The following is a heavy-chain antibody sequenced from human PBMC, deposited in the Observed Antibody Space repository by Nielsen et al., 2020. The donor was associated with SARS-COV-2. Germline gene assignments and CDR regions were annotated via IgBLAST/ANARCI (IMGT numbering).Heavy chain of an antibody. J-gene: IGHJ6*02. CDR1: GFTFSSYW. CDR3: ARDMGVADPYYGMDV. CDR2: IKQDGSEK. Sequence: GGSLRLSCAASGFTFSSYWMSWVRQAPGKGLEWVANIKQDGSEKYYVDSVKGRFTISRDNAKNSLYLQMNSLRAEDTAVYYCARDMGVADPYYGMDVWGQGTTVTVSS. V-gene: IGHV3-7*01. D-gene: IGHD2-15*01.